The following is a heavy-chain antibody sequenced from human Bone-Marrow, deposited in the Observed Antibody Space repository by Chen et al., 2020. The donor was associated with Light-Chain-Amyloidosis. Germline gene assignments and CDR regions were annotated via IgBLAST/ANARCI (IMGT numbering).Heavy chain of an antibody. Sequence: QVQLQQWGAGLLKPSETLSLTCAVYGGSFSGYYWSWIRQPPGKGLEWIGETNHSGSTNYNPSLKSRVTISVDTSKNQFSLKLSSVTAADTAVYYCARVNPNYDFWSGYYWHFDYWGQGTLVTVSS. CDR3: ARVNPNYDFWSGYYWHFDY. J-gene: IGHJ4*02. CDR2: TNHSGST. D-gene: IGHD3-3*01. CDR1: GGSFSGYY. V-gene: IGHV4-34*01.